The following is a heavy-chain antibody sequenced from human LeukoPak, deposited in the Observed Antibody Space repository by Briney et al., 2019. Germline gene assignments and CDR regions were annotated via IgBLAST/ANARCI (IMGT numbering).Heavy chain of an antibody. D-gene: IGHD2/OR15-2a*01. CDR3: AKGGHFSHFDH. V-gene: IGHV3-23*01. Sequence: PGGSLRLSCGASGLTFAIYAMTWVRQAPGTGLEWVSTVSGIGDETFYADSVKGRFTISRNNGKNTFYLQMDSLRVEDTAVYFCAKGGHFSHFDHWGQGALVTVSS. CDR2: VSGIGDET. J-gene: IGHJ4*02. CDR1: GLTFAIYA.